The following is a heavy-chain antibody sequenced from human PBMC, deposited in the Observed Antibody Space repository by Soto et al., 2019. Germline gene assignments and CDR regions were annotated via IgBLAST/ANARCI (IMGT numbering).Heavy chain of an antibody. CDR3: ARHIAAAGTGHFDY. J-gene: IGHJ4*02. V-gene: IGHV3-30-3*01. CDR1: GFTFSSYA. CDR2: ISYDGSNK. D-gene: IGHD6-13*01. Sequence: QVLLVESGGGVVKPGRSLRLSFAASGFTFSSYAMHWVRQAPGKGLEWVAVISYDGSNKYYADSVKGRFTISRDNSKNTLYLQMNSLRAEDTAVYYCARHIAAAGTGHFDYWGQGTLVTVSS.